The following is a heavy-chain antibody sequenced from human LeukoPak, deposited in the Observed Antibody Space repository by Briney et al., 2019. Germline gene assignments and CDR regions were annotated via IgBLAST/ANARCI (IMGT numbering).Heavy chain of an antibody. CDR1: GFTFSSFD. CDR2: IGTASDT. V-gene: IGHV3-13*01. Sequence: GGSLRLSCAASGFTFSSFDMHWVRQPTGQGLEWVSTIGTASDTYYPGSVEGRFTLSRDNAKNSLYLQMNSLTAGDTAVYYCARGPPRGKYYYMDVSGKGRTVTVSS. CDR3: ARGPPRGKYYYMDV. J-gene: IGHJ6*03. D-gene: IGHD1-1*01.